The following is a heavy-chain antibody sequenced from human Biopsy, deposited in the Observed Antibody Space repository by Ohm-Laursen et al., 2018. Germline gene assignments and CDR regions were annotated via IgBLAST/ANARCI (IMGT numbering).Heavy chain of an antibody. V-gene: IGHV4-39*01. Sequence: SVTLSLTCAVSTGSFNVYSWTWIRRSPGKGLVWIGSISYTGSTHDNPSLTSQVTISVDTSNNQFSRKLYSLTAADTAVYYCARHEVYGDLRMDYWGQGTLVTVSS. CDR3: ARHEVYGDLRMDY. CDR2: ISYTGST. J-gene: IGHJ4*02. D-gene: IGHD4-17*01. CDR1: TGSFNVYS.